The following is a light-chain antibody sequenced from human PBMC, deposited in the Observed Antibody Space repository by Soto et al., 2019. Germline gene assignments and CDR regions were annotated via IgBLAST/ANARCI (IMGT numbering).Light chain of an antibody. CDR2: AAS. CDR1: QGISSY. CDR3: QHINSYPQVT. V-gene: IGKV1-9*01. Sequence: DIQLTQTPSFLSASVGDRVTITCRASQGISSYLAWYQQKPGKAPKLLIYAASTLQSGVPSRFSGSGSGTEFTLTISSLQPEDFATYYCQHINSYPQVTFGPGTKVDI. J-gene: IGKJ3*01.